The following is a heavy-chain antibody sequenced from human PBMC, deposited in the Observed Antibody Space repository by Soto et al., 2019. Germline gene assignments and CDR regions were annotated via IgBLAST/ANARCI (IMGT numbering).Heavy chain of an antibody. V-gene: IGHV3-9*01. D-gene: IGHD5-12*01. CDR3: AKDMGSGYGYAMDV. CDR2: ISWNSGSI. Sequence: EVQLVESGGGLVQPGRSLRLSCAASGFTFDDYAMHWVRQAPGKGLEWVSGISWNSGSIGYADSVKGRFTISRDNAKNSLYLQMNSLRSEDTALYYCAKDMGSGYGYAMDVWGQGTTVTVSS. CDR1: GFTFDDYA. J-gene: IGHJ6*02.